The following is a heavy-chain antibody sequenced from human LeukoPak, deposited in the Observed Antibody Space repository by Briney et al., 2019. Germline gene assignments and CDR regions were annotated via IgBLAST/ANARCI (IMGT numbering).Heavy chain of an antibody. CDR2: IIPIFATA. CDR3: ARSLQAREIDY. D-gene: IGHD6-6*01. Sequence: ASVKVSCKASGYTFTSYDINWVRQATGQGLEWMGGIIPIFATANYAQKFQGRVTITADESTSTAYMELSSLRSEDTAVYYCARSLQAREIDYWGQGTLVTVSS. CDR1: GYTFTSYD. J-gene: IGHJ4*02. V-gene: IGHV1-69*13.